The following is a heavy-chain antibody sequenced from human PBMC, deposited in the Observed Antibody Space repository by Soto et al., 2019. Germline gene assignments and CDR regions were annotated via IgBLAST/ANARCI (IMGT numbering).Heavy chain of an antibody. D-gene: IGHD3-10*01. CDR3: ARWEYGSGSYHDGMDV. Sequence: GGSLRLSCAASGFTFSSYAMHWVRQAPGKGLEWVAVISYDGSNKYYADSVKGRFTISRDNSKNRLYLQMNSLRAEDTAVYYCARWEYGSGSYHDGMDVWGQGTTVTVSS. CDR1: GFTFSSYA. V-gene: IGHV3-30-3*01. J-gene: IGHJ6*02. CDR2: ISYDGSNK.